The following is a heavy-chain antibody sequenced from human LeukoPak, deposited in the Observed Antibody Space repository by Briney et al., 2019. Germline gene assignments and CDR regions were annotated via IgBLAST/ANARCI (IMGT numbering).Heavy chain of an antibody. D-gene: IGHD3-16*01. CDR3: AKGYYDYVWGSYYFDY. CDR2: ISGSGGST. Sequence: GGSLRLSCAASGFTFRSYAMSWVRQAPGKGLEWVSAISGSGGSTYYADSVKGRFTISRDNSKNTLYLQMNSLRAEDTAVYYCAKGYYDYVWGSYYFDYWGQGTLVTVSS. CDR1: GFTFRSYA. V-gene: IGHV3-23*01. J-gene: IGHJ4*02.